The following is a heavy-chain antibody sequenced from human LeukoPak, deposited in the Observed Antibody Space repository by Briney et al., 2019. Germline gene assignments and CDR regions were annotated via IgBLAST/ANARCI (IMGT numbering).Heavy chain of an antibody. D-gene: IGHD4-23*01. V-gene: IGHV1-46*01. Sequence: ASVKVSCKASGYTFTSYDINWVRQAPGQGLEWLGLINPNGGRTSYAQNFQGRVTMTRDTSTTTVYLELSSLRSEDTAVYYCARDMSTRVTPISYAIDVWGQGTMVTVSS. CDR2: INPNGGRT. CDR1: GYTFTSYD. CDR3: ARDMSTRVTPISYAIDV. J-gene: IGHJ3*01.